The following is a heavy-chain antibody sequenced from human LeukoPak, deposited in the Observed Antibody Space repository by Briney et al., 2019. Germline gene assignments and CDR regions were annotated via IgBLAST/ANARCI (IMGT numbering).Heavy chain of an antibody. V-gene: IGHV3-23*01. CDR2: ISGGGDAT. D-gene: IGHD5-24*01. J-gene: IGHJ4*02. Sequence: PGGSLRLSCAASGFNFSYSWMSWVRQAPGKGLEWVSTISGGGDATYYADSVKGRFTISRDNSKNTLYLQMNSLRAEDTAVYYCARGRPMSHGDGYNTDFDYWGQGTLVTVSS. CDR1: GFNFSYSW. CDR3: ARGRPMSHGDGYNTDFDY.